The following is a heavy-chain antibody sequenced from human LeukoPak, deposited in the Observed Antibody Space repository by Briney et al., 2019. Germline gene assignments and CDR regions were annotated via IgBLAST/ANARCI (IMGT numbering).Heavy chain of an antibody. CDR3: GRDTGTVTNYGMDV. D-gene: IGHD4-17*01. J-gene: IGHJ6*02. V-gene: IGHV1-2*04. CDR1: GYTFTGYY. CDR2: INPNSGGT. Sequence: ASVKVSCKASGYTFTGYYMHWVRQAPGQGLEWMGWINPNSGGTNYAQKFQGWVTMTRDTSISTAYMELSRLRSDDTAVYYCGRDTGTVTNYGMDVWGQGTTVTVSS.